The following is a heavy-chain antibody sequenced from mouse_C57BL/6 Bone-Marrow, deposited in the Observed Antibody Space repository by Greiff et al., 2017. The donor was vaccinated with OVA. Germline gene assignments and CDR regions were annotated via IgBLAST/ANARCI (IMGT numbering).Heavy chain of an antibody. CDR1: GYTFTSYW. V-gene: IGHV1-55*01. J-gene: IGHJ1*03. Sequence: QVQLQQPGAELVKPGASVKMSCKASGYTFTSYWITWVKQRPGQGLEWIGDISPGSGSTNYNEKFKSKATLTVDTSSSPAYMQLSSLTSEDSAVYYCAREDYGSSCGWYFDVWGTGTTVTVSS. CDR2: ISPGSGST. D-gene: IGHD1-1*01. CDR3: AREDYGSSCGWYFDV.